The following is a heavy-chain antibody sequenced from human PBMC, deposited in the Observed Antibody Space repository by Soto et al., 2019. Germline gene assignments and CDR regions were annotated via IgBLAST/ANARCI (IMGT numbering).Heavy chain of an antibody. Sequence: PGGSLRLSCAASGFTFSSDSMNWVRQAPGKGLEWVSSISSSSSYIYYADSVKGRFTISRDNAKNSLYLQMNSLRAEDTAVYYCARGRPAAPVYYYYYGMDVWGQGTTVTVSS. J-gene: IGHJ6*02. V-gene: IGHV3-21*01. D-gene: IGHD2-2*01. CDR3: ARGRPAAPVYYYYYGMDV. CDR1: GFTFSSDS. CDR2: ISSSSSYI.